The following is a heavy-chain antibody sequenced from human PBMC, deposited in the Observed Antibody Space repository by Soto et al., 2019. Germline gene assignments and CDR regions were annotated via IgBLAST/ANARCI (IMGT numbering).Heavy chain of an antibody. V-gene: IGHV3-23*01. CDR2: LSRGGGTT. D-gene: IGHD1-1*01. CDR1: GFTFSSHG. J-gene: IGHJ3*01. Sequence: EAQLSESGGDLVQPGGSLRLSCAASGFTFSSHGMSWVRQAPGKGLEWISGLSRGGGTTYYADSVKGRFTISRDNSKNTLDLIMNSLRVEDTALYYCAKDGQFRTDGFDVWGKGTMVTVSS. CDR3: AKDGQFRTDGFDV.